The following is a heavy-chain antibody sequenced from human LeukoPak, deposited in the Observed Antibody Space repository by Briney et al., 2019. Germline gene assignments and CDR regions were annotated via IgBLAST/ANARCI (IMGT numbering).Heavy chain of an antibody. Sequence: GGSLRLSCAASGFTFDDYTMHWVRQAPGKGLEWVSLISWGGSSTYYADSVKGRFTISRDNSKNSLYLQMNSLRTEDTALYYCAKGDYYDSSSYYSDYWGQGTVVTVSS. V-gene: IGHV3-43*01. J-gene: IGHJ4*02. CDR1: GFTFDDYT. CDR3: AKGDYYDSSSYYSDY. D-gene: IGHD3-22*01. CDR2: ISWGGSST.